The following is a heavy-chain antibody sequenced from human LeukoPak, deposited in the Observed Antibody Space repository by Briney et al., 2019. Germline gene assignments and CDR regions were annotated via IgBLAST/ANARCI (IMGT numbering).Heavy chain of an antibody. CDR1: GFTFSSYA. Sequence: GGSLRLSCAASGFTFSSYAMSWVRQAPGKGLEWVSAISGSGGSTYYADSVKGRFTISRDNSKNTLYLQMNSLRAEDTAVYYCAKDSVSAAGTYSYFDYWGQETLVTVSS. V-gene: IGHV3-23*01. D-gene: IGHD6-13*01. CDR3: AKDSVSAAGTYSYFDY. CDR2: ISGSGGST. J-gene: IGHJ4*02.